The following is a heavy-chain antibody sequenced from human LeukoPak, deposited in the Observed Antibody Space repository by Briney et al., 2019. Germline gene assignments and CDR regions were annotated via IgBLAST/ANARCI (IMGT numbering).Heavy chain of an antibody. CDR3: ATYAVPAAILTFDY. CDR1: GYTFTNYD. Sequence: GASVKVSCKASGYTFTNYDINWVRQATGQGLEWMGWMNPNSGNTGYAQRFQGRVTMTEDTSTDTAYMELSSLRSEDTAVYYCATYAVPAAILTFDYWGQGTLVTVSS. V-gene: IGHV1-8*02. D-gene: IGHD2-2*01. J-gene: IGHJ4*02. CDR2: MNPNSGNT.